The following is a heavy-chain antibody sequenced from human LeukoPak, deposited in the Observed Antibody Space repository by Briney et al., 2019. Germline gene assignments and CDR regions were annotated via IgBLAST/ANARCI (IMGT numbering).Heavy chain of an antibody. CDR2: IYYSGST. CDR3: ARAVLTMVRVSFAFDI. CDR1: GGSISSYY. D-gene: IGHD3-10*01. J-gene: IGHJ3*02. V-gene: IGHV4-59*01. Sequence: SETLSLTCTVSGGSISSYYRSWIRQPPGKGLEWIGYIYYSGSTNYNPSLKSRVTISVDTSKNQFSLKLSSVTAADTAVYYCARAVLTMVRVSFAFDIWGQGTMVTVSS.